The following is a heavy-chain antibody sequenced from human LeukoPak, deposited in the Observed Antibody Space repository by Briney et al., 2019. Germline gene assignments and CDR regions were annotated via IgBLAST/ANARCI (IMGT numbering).Heavy chain of an antibody. D-gene: IGHD1-1*01. J-gene: IGHJ4*02. Sequence: PSETLSLTCTVSGGSISNSYWSWIRQPPGKGLEWIGYIYYSGSSNYNPSLKSQVTISVDTSKNQFSLKLSSVTAADTAVYYCARLRDLYNIFDYWGQGTLVTVSS. CDR2: IYYSGSS. CDR3: ARLRDLYNIFDY. CDR1: GGSISNSY. V-gene: IGHV4-59*12.